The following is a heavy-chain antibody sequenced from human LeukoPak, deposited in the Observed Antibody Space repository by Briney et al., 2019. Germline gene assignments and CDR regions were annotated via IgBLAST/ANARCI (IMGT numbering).Heavy chain of an antibody. Sequence: GGSLRLSCAASGFTFSSYSMNWVRQAPGKGLEWVSAISGSGGSTYYADSVKGRFTISRDNSKNTLYLQMNSLRAEDTAVYYCAKLSSYYDSSGYHRAENWFDPWGQGTLVTVSS. CDR2: ISGSGGST. J-gene: IGHJ5*02. V-gene: IGHV3-23*01. D-gene: IGHD3-22*01. CDR3: AKLSSYYDSSGYHRAENWFDP. CDR1: GFTFSSYS.